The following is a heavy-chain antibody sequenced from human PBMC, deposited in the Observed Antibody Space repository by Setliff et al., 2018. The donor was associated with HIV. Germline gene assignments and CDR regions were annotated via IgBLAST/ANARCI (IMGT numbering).Heavy chain of an antibody. CDR3: ATDPGSHAIDP. D-gene: IGHD6-13*01. Sequence: GASVKVSCKASGDTFIDYYIHWVRQAPGQGLEWMGWINPDSGGTNYAQKFQGRVTMTRDTSLNTDYMEVRGVRSDDTAVYYCATDPGSHAIDPRGQGTLVTVSS. J-gene: IGHJ5*02. CDR2: INPDSGGT. CDR1: GDTFIDYY. V-gene: IGHV1-2*02.